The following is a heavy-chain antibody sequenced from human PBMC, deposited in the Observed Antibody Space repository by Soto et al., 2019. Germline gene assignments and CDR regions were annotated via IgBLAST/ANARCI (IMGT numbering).Heavy chain of an antibody. CDR3: ARDHSFDI. Sequence: QVQLQESGPGLVKPSETLSLTCTVSGGSISGYYWSWIRQPPGKGLEWIGYIYYSGSTNYNPSLKSRVTISVDTSKNQFSLKLSSVTAADTAVYYCARDHSFDIWGQGKMVTVSS. CDR1: GGSISGYY. J-gene: IGHJ3*02. CDR2: IYYSGST. V-gene: IGHV4-59*12.